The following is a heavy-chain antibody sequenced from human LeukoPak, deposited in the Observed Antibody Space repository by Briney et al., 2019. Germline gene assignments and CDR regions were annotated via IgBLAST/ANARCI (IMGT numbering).Heavy chain of an antibody. CDR2: INPNSGGT. Sequence: ASVKVSCKASGYTFTGYYMHWVRQAPGQGLEWMGWINPNSGGTNYAQKFQGRVTMTRDTSISTAYMELSRLRSDDTAVYYCASGYCSGGSCYIQSFDYWGQGTLDTVSS. V-gene: IGHV1-2*02. D-gene: IGHD2-15*01. J-gene: IGHJ4*02. CDR3: ASGYCSGGSCYIQSFDY. CDR1: GYTFTGYY.